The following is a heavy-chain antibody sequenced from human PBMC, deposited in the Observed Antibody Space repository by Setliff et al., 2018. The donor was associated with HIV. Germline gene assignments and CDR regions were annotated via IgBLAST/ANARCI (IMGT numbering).Heavy chain of an antibody. CDR2: INHSEGT. D-gene: IGHD3-10*01. CDR1: GGSFDNYF. CDR3: ARMVRGLILRGYHYHADV. V-gene: IGHV4-34*01. J-gene: IGHJ6*04. Sequence: KSSETLSLTCAVYGGSFDNYFWTWIRQSPERGLEWIGEINHSEGTTYSPYLKSRLTISLDTSKNQISLKLTSVTAADTAVYYCARMVRGLILRGYHYHADVWGKGTTVTVSS.